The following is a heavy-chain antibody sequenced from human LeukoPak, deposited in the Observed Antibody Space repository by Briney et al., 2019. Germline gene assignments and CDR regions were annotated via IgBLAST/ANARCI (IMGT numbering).Heavy chain of an antibody. J-gene: IGHJ4*02. CDR3: ARDLSRADYGSGTYHIDS. V-gene: IGHV1-2*02. Sequence: GASVKVSCKASGYTFTGYYIHWVRQAPGQGLEWMGWIKPNSGATNYAQNFQGRVTMTRDTSITTAYMDLSSLRSDDTAVYYCARDLSRADYGSGTYHIDSWGQGTLVTVSS. CDR1: GYTFTGYY. CDR2: IKPNSGAT. D-gene: IGHD3-10*01.